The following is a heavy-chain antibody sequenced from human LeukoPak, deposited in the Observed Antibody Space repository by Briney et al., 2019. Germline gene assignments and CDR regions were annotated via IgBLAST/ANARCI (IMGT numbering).Heavy chain of an antibody. V-gene: IGHV4-4*09. CDR3: ARHAKSYQTAFYI. J-gene: IGHJ3*02. D-gene: IGHD1-26*01. CDR2: IYTSGST. CDR1: GGSISSYY. Sequence: PSETLSLTCTVSGGSISSYYWSWIRQPPGKGLEWIGHIYTSGSTNYNPSLKSRVTISVDTSKNQFSLKLSSVTAADTAVYYCARHAKSYQTAFYIWGQGTMVTVSS.